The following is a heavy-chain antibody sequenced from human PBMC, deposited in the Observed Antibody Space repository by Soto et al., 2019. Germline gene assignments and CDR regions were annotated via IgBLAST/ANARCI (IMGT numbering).Heavy chain of an antibody. Sequence: GETPRLSCADSGFIFNGYGMSWGRQAPAMGLGWVSTVSGSGGFTYYADSVKGRFTISRDNSKNMLYMQMNSLRVEDTAVYYCAKAFLYDSDGYYYVSAFDSWRQGTMVSVSS. CDR2: VSGSGGFT. CDR1: GFIFNGYG. J-gene: IGHJ3*01. D-gene: IGHD3-22*01. CDR3: AKAFLYDSDGYYYVSAFDS. V-gene: IGHV3-23*01.